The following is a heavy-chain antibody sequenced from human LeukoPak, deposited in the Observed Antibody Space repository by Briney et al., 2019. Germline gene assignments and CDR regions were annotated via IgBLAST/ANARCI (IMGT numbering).Heavy chain of an antibody. Sequence: SETLSLTCAVYGGSFSGYYWSWIRQPPGKGLEWIGEINHSGSTNYNPSLKSRVTISVDTSKNQFSLKLGSVTAADTAVYYCARQPTYYYDSSGYWGYYYYGMDVWGQGTTVTVSS. D-gene: IGHD3-22*01. CDR2: INHSGST. J-gene: IGHJ6*02. CDR1: GGSFSGYY. CDR3: ARQPTYYYDSSGYWGYYYYGMDV. V-gene: IGHV4-34*01.